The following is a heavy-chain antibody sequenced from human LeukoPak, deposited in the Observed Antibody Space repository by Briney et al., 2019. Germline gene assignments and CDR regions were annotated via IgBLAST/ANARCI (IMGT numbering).Heavy chain of an antibody. Sequence: QPGGSLRLSCAASGFTFSSYEMNWVRQAPGKGLEWVSYISSSGSTIYYADSVKGRFTISRDNAKNSLYLQMNSLRAEDTAVYYCAKDLTQWLDPGSDYWGQGTLVTVSS. D-gene: IGHD6-19*01. V-gene: IGHV3-48*03. CDR2: ISSSGSTI. J-gene: IGHJ4*02. CDR3: AKDLTQWLDPGSDY. CDR1: GFTFSSYE.